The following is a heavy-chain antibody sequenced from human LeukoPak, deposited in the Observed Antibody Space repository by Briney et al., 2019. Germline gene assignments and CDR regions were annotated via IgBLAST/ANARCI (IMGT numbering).Heavy chain of an antibody. CDR2: ISPKNGDT. V-gene: IGHV1-18*01. CDR1: NYNFSDYT. J-gene: IGHJ4*02. CDR3: ARGPLYGDYYCDF. Sequence: ASVNVSCKASNYNFSDYTINWVRQAPGQGLEWMGWISPKNGDTNPAQRFQGRVTMTTETSTTTAYMDLRNLTSDDTAVYFCARGPLYGDYYCDFWGQGTLVTVSS. D-gene: IGHD4-17*01.